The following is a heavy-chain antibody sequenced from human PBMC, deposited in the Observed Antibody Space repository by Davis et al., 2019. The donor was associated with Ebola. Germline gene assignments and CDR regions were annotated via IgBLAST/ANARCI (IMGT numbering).Heavy chain of an antibody. Sequence: GGSLRLSCAASGFTFSTYDMHWVRQAPGRGLEWVAFVRSHGSDDHYADSVKGRFTISRDNSKNSLYLQMNSLRDEDTAVYYCARGDSITMIVVSYYFDYWGQGTLVTVSS. J-gene: IGHJ4*02. CDR3: ARGDSITMIVVSYYFDY. CDR2: VRSHGSDD. CDR1: GFTFSTYD. V-gene: IGHV3-30*02. D-gene: IGHD3-22*01.